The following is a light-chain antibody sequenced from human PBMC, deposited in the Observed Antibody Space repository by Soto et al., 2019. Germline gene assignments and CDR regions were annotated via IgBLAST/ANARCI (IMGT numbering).Light chain of an antibody. V-gene: IGKV1-39*01. CDR2: AAS. J-gene: IGKJ2*01. Sequence: DIQMTQSPFSLSASVGDRVTITCRASQSISNYLNWYQQKPGKAPQLLIYAASSLQSGVPSRFSGSGSGTDFTLTVSSLQPEDFATYYCQQSSNTPYTFGQGTKLEIK. CDR3: QQSSNTPYT. CDR1: QSISNY.